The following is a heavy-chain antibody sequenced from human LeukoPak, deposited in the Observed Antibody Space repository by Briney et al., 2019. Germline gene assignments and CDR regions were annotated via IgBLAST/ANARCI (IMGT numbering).Heavy chain of an antibody. D-gene: IGHD3-9*01. CDR3: AGELRYFDWLPTLDY. Sequence: GGSLRLSCAASGFTFSSYAMHWVRQAPGKGLEWVAVIWYDGSNKYYADSVKGRFTISRDNAKNSLYLQMNSLRAEDTAVYYCAGELRYFDWLPTLDYWGQGTLVTVSS. CDR2: IWYDGSNK. V-gene: IGHV3-33*01. CDR1: GFTFSSYA. J-gene: IGHJ4*02.